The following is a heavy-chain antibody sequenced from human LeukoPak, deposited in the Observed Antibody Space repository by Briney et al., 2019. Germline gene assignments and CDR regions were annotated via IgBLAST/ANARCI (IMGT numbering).Heavy chain of an antibody. CDR1: GVSISSYY. Sequence: SETLSLSCTVSGVSISSYYWSWIRQPPGKGLEWIGYIYYSGSTNYNPSLKSRVTISVDTSKNQFSLKLSSVTAADTAVYYCAREYSAFEIWGPGTMVTVSS. CDR3: AREYSAFEI. J-gene: IGHJ3*02. D-gene: IGHD1-1*01. V-gene: IGHV4-59*01. CDR2: IYYSGST.